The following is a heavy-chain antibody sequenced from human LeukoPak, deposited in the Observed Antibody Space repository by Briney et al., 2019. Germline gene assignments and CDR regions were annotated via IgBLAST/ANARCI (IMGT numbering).Heavy chain of an antibody. J-gene: IGHJ4*02. CDR3: ARVGGYYPRNTDY. CDR1: GGSISSGGYY. V-gene: IGHV4-31*03. Sequence: PSETLSLTCTVSGGSISSGGYYWSWIRQHPGKGLEWIGYIYYSGSTYYNPSLKSRVTISVDTSKNQFSLKLSSVTAADTAVYYCARVGGYYPRNTDYWGQGTLVTVSS. D-gene: IGHD3-22*01. CDR2: IYYSGST.